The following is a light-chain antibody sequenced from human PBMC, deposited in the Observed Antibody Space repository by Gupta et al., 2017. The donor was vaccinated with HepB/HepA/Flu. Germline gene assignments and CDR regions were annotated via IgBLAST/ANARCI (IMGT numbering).Light chain of an antibody. CDR1: QYINRW. V-gene: IGKV1-12*01. CDR3: QQGATFPFT. CDR2: NRS. J-gene: IGKJ4*01. Sequence: DIQMTQSPSSVSASVGDRVTITCRASQYINRWLAWYQQKPGTAPKLLIYNRSSVQTGVPSRFSASGSGTDFTLTITSLQPEDFATYSCQQGATFPFTFGGGTKVEIK.